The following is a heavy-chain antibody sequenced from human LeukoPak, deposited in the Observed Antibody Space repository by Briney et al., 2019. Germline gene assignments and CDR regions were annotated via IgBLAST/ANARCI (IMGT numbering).Heavy chain of an antibody. CDR3: AREPITGTTFDY. V-gene: IGHV1-8*02. CDR1: GYTFTSYD. D-gene: IGHD1-14*01. Sequence: ASVKVSCKASGYTFTSYDINWVRQATGQGLEWMGWMNPNSGNTGYAQKFQGRVTMTRDTSTSTVYMELSSLRSEDTAVYYCAREPITGTTFDYWGQGTLVTVPS. CDR2: MNPNSGNT. J-gene: IGHJ4*02.